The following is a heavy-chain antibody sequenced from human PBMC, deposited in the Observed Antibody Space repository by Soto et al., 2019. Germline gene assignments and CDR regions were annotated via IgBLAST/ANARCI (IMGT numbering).Heavy chain of an antibody. Sequence: GGSLRLSCAASGFTFSSYWMSWVRQAPGKGLEWVANIKQDGSEKYYVDSVKGRFTISRDNAKNSLYLQMNSLRAEDTAVYYCARVGITMVRGAKDYYYYGMDVWGQGTTVTVSS. V-gene: IGHV3-7*05. D-gene: IGHD3-10*01. J-gene: IGHJ6*02. CDR1: GFTFSSYW. CDR2: IKQDGSEK. CDR3: ARVGITMVRGAKDYYYYGMDV.